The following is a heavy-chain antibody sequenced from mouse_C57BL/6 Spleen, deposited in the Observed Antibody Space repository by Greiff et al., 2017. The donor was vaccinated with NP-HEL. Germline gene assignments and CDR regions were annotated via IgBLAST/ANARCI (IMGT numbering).Heavy chain of an antibody. D-gene: IGHD3-1*01. V-gene: IGHV1-52*01. J-gene: IGHJ1*03. Sequence: QVQLQQPGAELVRPGSSVKLSCKASGYTFTSYWMHWVKQRPIQGLEWIGNIDPSDSATHYNQKFKDKATLTVDKSSSTAYMQLSSLTSEDSAVYYCARGGGFGRYFDVWGTGTTVTVAS. CDR3: ARGGGFGRYFDV. CDR1: GYTFTSYW. CDR2: IDPSDSAT.